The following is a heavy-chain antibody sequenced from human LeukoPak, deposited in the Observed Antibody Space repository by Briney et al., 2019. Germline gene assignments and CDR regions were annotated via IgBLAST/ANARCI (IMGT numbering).Heavy chain of an antibody. CDR2: MKSRGSGGTT. V-gene: IGHV3-15*01. CDR1: GFTFSDAW. Sequence: GGSLRLSCEGSGFTFSDAWMNWVRQAPGKGLEWVGRMKSRGSGGTTDYAAPVKGRFTISRDNAKNSLYLQMNSLRAEDTAVYYCARETYYYGSGSYNWFDPWGQGTLVTVSS. D-gene: IGHD3-10*01. J-gene: IGHJ5*02. CDR3: ARETYYYGSGSYNWFDP.